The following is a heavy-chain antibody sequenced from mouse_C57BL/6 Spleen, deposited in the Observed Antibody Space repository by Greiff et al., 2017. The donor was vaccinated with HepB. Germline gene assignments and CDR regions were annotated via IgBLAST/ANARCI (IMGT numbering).Heavy chain of an antibody. Sequence: EVQLQESGPGLVKPSQSLSLTCSVTGYSITSGYYWNWIRQFPGNKLEWMGYISYDGSNNYNPSLKNRISITRDTSKNQFFLKLNSVTTEDTATYYCAREGDYGSSPLAYWGQGTLVTVSA. CDR2: ISYDGSN. CDR1: GYSITSGYY. CDR3: AREGDYGSSPLAY. J-gene: IGHJ3*01. V-gene: IGHV3-6*01. D-gene: IGHD1-1*01.